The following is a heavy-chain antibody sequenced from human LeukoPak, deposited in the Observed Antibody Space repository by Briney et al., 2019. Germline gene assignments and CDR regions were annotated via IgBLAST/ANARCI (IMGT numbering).Heavy chain of an antibody. CDR1: GGSISSGDYY. J-gene: IGHJ3*02. Sequence: SETLSLTCTVSGGSISSGDYYWSWIRQPPGKGLEWIGYIYYSGSTYYNPSLKSRVTISVDTSKNQFSLKLSSVSAADTAVYYCARADYYFWSGPSLAAFDIWGQGTMVTVSS. D-gene: IGHD3-3*01. CDR3: ARADYYFWSGPSLAAFDI. CDR2: IYYSGST. V-gene: IGHV4-30-4*01.